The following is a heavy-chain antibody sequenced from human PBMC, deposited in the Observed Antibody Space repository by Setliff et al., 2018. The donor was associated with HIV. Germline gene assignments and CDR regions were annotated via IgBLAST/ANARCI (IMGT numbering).Heavy chain of an antibody. Sequence: PSETLSLTCTVSTDSINSYFWNWIRQPPGKGLEWIGSIYSSGSTNYNPSLNSRVTISLDTSKNQFSLNLNSVTAADTAVYYCARAGDCTEASCPKARFDPWGPGILVTVS. CDR2: IYSSGST. CDR3: ARAGDCTEASCPKARFDP. CDR1: TDSINSYF. J-gene: IGHJ5*02. D-gene: IGHD2-8*02. V-gene: IGHV4-59*12.